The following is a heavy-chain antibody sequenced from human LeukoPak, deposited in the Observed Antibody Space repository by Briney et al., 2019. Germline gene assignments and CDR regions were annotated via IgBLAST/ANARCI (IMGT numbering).Heavy chain of an antibody. CDR2: IYYSGTT. CDR1: GGSISSSSYY. Sequence: PSETLSLTCTVSGGSISSSSYYWGWIRQPPGKGLEWIGSIYYSGTTYYNPSLKSRVTISIDTSKNHFSLKLSSVTAADTAIYYCARDFSSSSTVYYYYYMDVWGKGTTVTVSS. V-gene: IGHV4-39*07. J-gene: IGHJ6*03. D-gene: IGHD6-6*01. CDR3: ARDFSSSSTVYYYYYMDV.